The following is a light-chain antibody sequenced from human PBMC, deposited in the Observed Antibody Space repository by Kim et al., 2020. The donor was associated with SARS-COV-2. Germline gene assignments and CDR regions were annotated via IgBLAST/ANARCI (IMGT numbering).Light chain of an antibody. CDR3: QQDDNLPYT. V-gene: IGKV1-33*01. CDR2: DAS. J-gene: IGKJ2*01. Sequence: DIQMTQSPSSLSASVGDRVTITCQASQDISNYLNWYQQKPGKAPKLLIYDASNLETGVPSRFSGSGSWTDFTFTISSLQPEDIATYYCQQDDNLPYTFGQGTKLEI. CDR1: QDISNY.